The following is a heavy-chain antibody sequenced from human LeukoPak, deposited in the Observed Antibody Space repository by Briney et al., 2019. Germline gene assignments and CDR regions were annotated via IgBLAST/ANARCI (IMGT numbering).Heavy chain of an antibody. J-gene: IGHJ5*02. CDR3: ASSNQGSSGYYPA. CDR2: IYPGDSDT. CDR1: GYSFSSYW. D-gene: IGHD3-22*01. Sequence: GESLKISCKSSGYSFSSYWIAWVRQMPGKGLEWMGIIYPGDSDTRYSPSFQGQVTISADKSISTAYLQWSSLKASDTAMYYCASSNQGSSGYYPAWGQGTLVTVSS. V-gene: IGHV5-51*01.